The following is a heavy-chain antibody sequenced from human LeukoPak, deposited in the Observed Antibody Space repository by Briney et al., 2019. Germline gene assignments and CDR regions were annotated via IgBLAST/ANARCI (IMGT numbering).Heavy chain of an antibody. CDR3: ASRKLGNDY. CDR2: IYHTGST. Sequence: NPSETLSLTCTLSGGSVSDYYWSWIRQSPGKGLEWIGYIYHTGSTSYSPSLKSRVTISADTSQNQFSLKLSSGTAADTAVYYCASRKLGNDYWGQGTLVTVSS. V-gene: IGHV4-59*02. CDR1: GGSVSDYY. J-gene: IGHJ4*02. D-gene: IGHD7-27*01.